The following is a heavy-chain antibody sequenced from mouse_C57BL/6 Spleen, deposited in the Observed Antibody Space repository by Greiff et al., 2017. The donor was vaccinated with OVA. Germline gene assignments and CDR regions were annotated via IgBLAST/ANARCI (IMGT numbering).Heavy chain of an antibody. Sequence: EVQGVESGGGLVKPGGSLKLSCAASGFTFSDYGMHWVRQAPEKGLEWVAYISSGSSTIYYADTVKGRFTISRDNTKNTLFLQMTRLRSEDTAMYYCARSGYWYFDVWGTGTTVTVSS. CDR3: ARSGYWYFDV. V-gene: IGHV5-17*01. CDR1: GFTFSDYG. CDR2: ISSGSSTI. J-gene: IGHJ1*03.